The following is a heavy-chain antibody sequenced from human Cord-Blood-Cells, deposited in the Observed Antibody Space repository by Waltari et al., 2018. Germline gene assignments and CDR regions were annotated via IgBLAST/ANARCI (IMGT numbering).Heavy chain of an antibody. Sequence: QVQLVQSGAEVKKPGSSVKVSCKASGGTFSSYAISWVRQAPGQGLEWMGGSMPIFGTANYGQKFQGRVTITADESTSTAYMELSSLRSEDTAVYYGARGLDAWDYYYGMDVWGQGTTVTGSS. CDR3: ARGLDAWDYYYGMDV. CDR2: SMPIFGTA. D-gene: IGHD3-9*01. J-gene: IGHJ6*02. V-gene: IGHV1-69*01. CDR1: GGTFSSYA.